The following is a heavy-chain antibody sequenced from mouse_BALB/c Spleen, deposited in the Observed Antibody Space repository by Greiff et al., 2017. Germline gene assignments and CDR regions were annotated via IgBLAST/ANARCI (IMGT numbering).Heavy chain of an antibody. CDR3: ARVGIYYDYDGAMDY. D-gene: IGHD2-4*01. J-gene: IGHJ4*01. CDR2: ISSGGST. V-gene: IGHV5-6-5*01. CDR1: GFTFSSYA. Sequence: EVQRVESGGGLVKPGGSLKLSCAASGFTFSSYAMSWVRQTPEKRLEWVASISSGGSTYYPDSVKGRFTISRDNARNILYLQMSSLRSEDTAMYYCARVGIYYDYDGAMDYWGQGTSVTVSS.